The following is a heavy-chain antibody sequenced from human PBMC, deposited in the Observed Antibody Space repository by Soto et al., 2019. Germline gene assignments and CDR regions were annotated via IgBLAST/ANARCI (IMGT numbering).Heavy chain of an antibody. D-gene: IGHD3-16*02. CDR1: GYTFTSYG. Sequence: ASVKVSCKASGYTFTSYGISWVRQAPGQGLEWMGWISAYNGNTNYAQKLQGRVTMTTDTSTSTAYMELRSLRSDDTAVYYCARLEETQTSYDYIWGSYRTQPLYYYYYMDVWGKGTTVTVSS. CDR2: ISAYNGNT. J-gene: IGHJ6*03. V-gene: IGHV1-18*01. CDR3: ARLEETQTSYDYIWGSYRTQPLYYYYYMDV.